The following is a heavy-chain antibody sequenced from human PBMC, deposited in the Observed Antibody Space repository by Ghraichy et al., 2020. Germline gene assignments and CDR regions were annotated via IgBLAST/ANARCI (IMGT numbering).Heavy chain of an antibody. D-gene: IGHD1-26*01. CDR1: GFTFDTYG. Sequence: GESLNISCRASGFTFDTYGMHWVRQAPGKGLDWVAFISYDADNQYYADSVRGRFTISRDNSKNTLYLEMNSLREDDTAVYHCAQVNYRSGAWGYVDSWGQGTLVTVSS. J-gene: IGHJ4*02. CDR2: ISYDADNQ. V-gene: IGHV3-30*02. CDR3: AQVNYRSGAWGYVDS.